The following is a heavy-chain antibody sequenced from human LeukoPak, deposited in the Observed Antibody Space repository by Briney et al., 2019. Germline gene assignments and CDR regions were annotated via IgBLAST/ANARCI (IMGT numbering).Heavy chain of an antibody. Sequence: SGTLSLTCAVSGGSISSSNWWSWVRQPPGKGLEWTGEIYHSGSTNYNPSLKSRVTISVDTSKNQFSLKLSSVTAADTAVYYCAREGSSSWYDAFDIWGQGTMVTVSS. D-gene: IGHD6-13*01. V-gene: IGHV4-4*02. CDR2: IYHSGST. J-gene: IGHJ3*02. CDR3: AREGSSSWYDAFDI. CDR1: GGSISSSNW.